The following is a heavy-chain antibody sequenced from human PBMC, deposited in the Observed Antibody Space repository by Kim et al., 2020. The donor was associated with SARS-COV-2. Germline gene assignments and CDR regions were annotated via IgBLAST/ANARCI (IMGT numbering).Heavy chain of an antibody. CDR2: ISGSGGST. J-gene: IGHJ5*02. Sequence: GGSLRLSCAASGFTFSSYAMSWVRQAPGKGLEWVSAISGSGGSTYYADSVKGRFTISRDNSKNTLYLQMNSLRAEDTAVYYCAKDSQALLWFGRFDPWGQGTLVTVSS. V-gene: IGHV3-23*01. D-gene: IGHD3-10*01. CDR3: AKDSQALLWFGRFDP. CDR1: GFTFSSYA.